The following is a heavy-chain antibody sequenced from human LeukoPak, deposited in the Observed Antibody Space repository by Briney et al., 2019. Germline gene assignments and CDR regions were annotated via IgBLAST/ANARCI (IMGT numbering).Heavy chain of an antibody. V-gene: IGHV3-74*01. CDR3: ARDPNLYSGTYDTY. CDR2: ISPDGSTT. CDR1: GFTFSSYW. J-gene: IGHJ4*02. D-gene: IGHD1-26*01. Sequence: GGSLRLSCAASGFTFSSYWMHWVRQAPGKGLVWVSRISPDGSTTGHADSVKGRFTISRDNSKNTLYLQMNNVRAEDTAMYYCARDPNLYSGTYDTYWGQGTLVTVSS.